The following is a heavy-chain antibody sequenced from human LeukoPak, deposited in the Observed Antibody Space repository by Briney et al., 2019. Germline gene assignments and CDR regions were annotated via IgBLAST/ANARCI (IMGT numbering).Heavy chain of an antibody. J-gene: IGHJ4*02. CDR1: GGSVSSGSYF. V-gene: IGHV4-61*01. D-gene: IGHD5-18*01. CDR2: IYYSGST. CDR3: ARYTAMGTTNFDY. Sequence: SETLSLTCTVSGGSVSSGSYFWSWIRQPPGKGLEWIGYIYYSGSTNYNPSLKSRVTISVDTSKNQFSLKLSSVTAADTAVYYCARYTAMGTTNFDYWGQGTLVTVSS.